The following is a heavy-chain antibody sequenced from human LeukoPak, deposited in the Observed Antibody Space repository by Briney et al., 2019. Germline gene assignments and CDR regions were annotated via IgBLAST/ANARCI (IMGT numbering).Heavy chain of an antibody. V-gene: IGHV3-30*18. Sequence: GGSLRLSCAASGFTFSSYGMHWVRQAPGKGLEWVAVISYDGSNKYYADSVKGRFTISRGNSKNTLYLQMNSLRAEDTAVYYCAKDESLKDVDTGRHDYWGQGTLVTVSS. CDR3: AKDESLKDVDTGRHDY. CDR1: GFTFSSYG. CDR2: ISYDGSNK. J-gene: IGHJ4*02. D-gene: IGHD5-18*01.